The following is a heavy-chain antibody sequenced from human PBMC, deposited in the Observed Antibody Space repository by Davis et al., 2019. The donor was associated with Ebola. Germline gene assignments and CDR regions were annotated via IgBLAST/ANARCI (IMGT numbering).Heavy chain of an antibody. CDR3: ARVFCSGGACYEDC. J-gene: IGHJ4*02. D-gene: IGHD2-21*01. Sequence: MPSETLSLTCTVSGYSISSGYYWSWIRQPPGKGLEWIGYIYYSGSTTNYNPSLKSRVTISVDTSKNQFSLRLSSVTAADTAVYHCARVFCSGGACYEDCWGQGTLVTVSS. CDR1: GYSISSGYY. CDR2: IYYSGST. V-gene: IGHV4-61*01.